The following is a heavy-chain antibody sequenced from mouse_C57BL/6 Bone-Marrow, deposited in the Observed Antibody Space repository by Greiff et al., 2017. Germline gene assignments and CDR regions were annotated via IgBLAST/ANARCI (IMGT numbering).Heavy chain of an antibody. V-gene: IGHV6-6*01. CDR2: IRNKANNHAT. J-gene: IGHJ2*01. CDR1: GFTFSDAW. Sequence: EVQRVESGGGLVQPGGSMKLSCAASGFTFSDAWLDWVRQSPEKGLEWVAEIRNKANNHATYYAESVKGRFTISRDDSKSSVYLQMNSLRAEDTGIYYCTTYYYGSSYDYFDYWGQGTTLTVSS. D-gene: IGHD1-1*01. CDR3: TTYYYGSSYDYFDY.